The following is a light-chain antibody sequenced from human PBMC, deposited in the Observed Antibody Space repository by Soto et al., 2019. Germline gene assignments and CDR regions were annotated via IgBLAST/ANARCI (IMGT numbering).Light chain of an antibody. CDR2: KAS. J-gene: IGKJ4*01. V-gene: IGKV1-5*03. Sequence: DIQMTQSPSTLSASVGDRVTITCRASQSIRSWLAWYQQKPGKGPNLLVYKASTLERGVPSRFSGSGSATDFTLATASLQPDDFATYYCHQYHIYPITFGGGTKVEIK. CDR3: HQYHIYPIT. CDR1: QSIRSW.